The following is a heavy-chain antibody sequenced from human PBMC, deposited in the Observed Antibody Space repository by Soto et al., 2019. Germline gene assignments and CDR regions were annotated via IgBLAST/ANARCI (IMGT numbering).Heavy chain of an antibody. Sequence: QVRLVQSGAEVKKPGASVTVSCKASGYTFTKYYVHWVRQAPGQGLEWMGLINPGIGTTSYAQKFQGRVTMTRDTSTSTVYMEMTSLRSEDTAMYFCARGRDGYIKADAFYVWGQGSMVTASS. CDR1: GYTFTKYY. D-gene: IGHD5-18*01. CDR3: ARGRDGYIKADAFYV. J-gene: IGHJ3*01. V-gene: IGHV1-46*01. CDR2: INPGIGTT.